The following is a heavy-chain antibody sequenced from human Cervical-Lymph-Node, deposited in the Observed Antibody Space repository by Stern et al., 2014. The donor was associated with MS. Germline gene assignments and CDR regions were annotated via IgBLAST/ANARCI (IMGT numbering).Heavy chain of an antibody. CDR2: IDWDDDK. CDR3: ARYTVTTEYFDY. D-gene: IGHD4-17*01. Sequence: QVTLKESGPALVKPTQTLTLSCTFSGFSLSTSGMRVIWIPQPPGMALEWLALIDWDDDKYYSTSLKTRLTISKDTSKNQVVLTMTSMDPVDTATYYCARYTVTTEYFDYWGQGTLVTVSS. J-gene: IGHJ4*02. CDR1: GFSLSTSGMR. V-gene: IGHV2-70*01.